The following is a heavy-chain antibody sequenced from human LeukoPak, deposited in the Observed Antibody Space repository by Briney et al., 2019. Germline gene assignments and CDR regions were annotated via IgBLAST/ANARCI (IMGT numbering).Heavy chain of an antibody. CDR2: ISNDGSDK. CDR1: GSTFSSYG. D-gene: IGHD2-2*01. CDR3: AKDRDIVVVPEALGY. V-gene: IGHV3-30*18. Sequence: PGRSLRLSCAASGSTFSSYGMHWVRQAPGKGLEWVAVISNDGSDKYYADSVKGRFTISRDNSKNTLDLQMNSLRVEDTAVYYCAKDRDIVVVPEALGYWGPGTLVTVSS. J-gene: IGHJ4*02.